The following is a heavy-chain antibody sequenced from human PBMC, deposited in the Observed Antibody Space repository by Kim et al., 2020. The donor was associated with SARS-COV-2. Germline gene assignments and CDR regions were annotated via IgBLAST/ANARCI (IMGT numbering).Heavy chain of an antibody. D-gene: IGHD2-15*01. J-gene: IGHJ4*02. Sequence: SVKVSCKASGGTFSSYAISWVRQAPGQGLEWMGGIIPIFGTANYAQKFQGRVTITADESTSTAYMELSSLRSEDTAVYYCAREFGYCSGGSCYSGLYLDYWGQGTLVTVSS. CDR1: GGTFSSYA. V-gene: IGHV1-69*13. CDR3: AREFGYCSGGSCYSGLYLDY. CDR2: IIPIFGTA.